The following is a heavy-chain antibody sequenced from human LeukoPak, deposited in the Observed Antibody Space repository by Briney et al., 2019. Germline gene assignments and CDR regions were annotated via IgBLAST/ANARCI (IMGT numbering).Heavy chain of an antibody. CDR2: IHPSTGNP. J-gene: IGHJ4*02. D-gene: IGHD3-16*02. Sequence: ASVKVPCKASGYTFTSYAMNWVRQAPGQGLEWMGWIHPSTGNPTYAQGFTGRFVFSLDTSVSTSYLQISSLKAEDTAVYYCARAYQRLGGLSLPDYWGQGTLVTVSS. V-gene: IGHV7-4-1*02. CDR3: ARAYQRLGGLSLPDY. CDR1: GYTFTSYA.